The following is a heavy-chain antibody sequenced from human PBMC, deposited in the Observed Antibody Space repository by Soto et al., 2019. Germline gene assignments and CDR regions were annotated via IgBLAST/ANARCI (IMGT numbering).Heavy chain of an antibody. V-gene: IGHV3-9*01. CDR3: AKDSSPNWNYGNLEY. J-gene: IGHJ4*02. CDR2: ITWDSGRI. D-gene: IGHD1-7*01. CDR1: GFTFDDYV. Sequence: GGSLRLSCAASGFTFDDYVMHWVRQGPGKGLEWVSGITWDSGRIHYADSVKGRFTISRDNGKNSLYLDMNSLRPEDTALYYCAKDSSPNWNYGNLEYWGLGTPVTVSS.